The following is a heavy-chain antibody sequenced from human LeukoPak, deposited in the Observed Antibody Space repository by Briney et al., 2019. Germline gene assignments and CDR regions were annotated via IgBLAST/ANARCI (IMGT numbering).Heavy chain of an antibody. CDR1: GFTFSDYY. V-gene: IGHV3-11*04. D-gene: IGHD1-26*01. CDR3: ASLVGVGAQNSLDY. Sequence: GGSLRLSCAASGFTFSDYYMSWIRQAPGKGLEWVSYISSSGSTIYYADSVKGRFTISRDNAKTSLYLQMNSLRAEDTAVYYCASLVGVGAQNSLDYWGQGTLVTVSS. CDR2: ISSSGSTI. J-gene: IGHJ4*02.